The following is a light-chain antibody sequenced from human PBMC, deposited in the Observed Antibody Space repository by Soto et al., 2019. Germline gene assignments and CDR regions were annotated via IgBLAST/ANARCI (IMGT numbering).Light chain of an antibody. J-gene: IGLJ1*01. CDR2: EVT. CDR3: SSFAGTNSFV. V-gene: IGLV2-8*01. Sequence: QSALTQPPFASGSPGQSVTISCTGTTSDIGAYNYVSWYQQRPGKAPKLIIYEVTRRPSGVPDRIFGSKSYTTASLTVSGLQAEDEADYYCSSFAGTNSFVFGTGTKVTVL. CDR1: TSDIGAYNY.